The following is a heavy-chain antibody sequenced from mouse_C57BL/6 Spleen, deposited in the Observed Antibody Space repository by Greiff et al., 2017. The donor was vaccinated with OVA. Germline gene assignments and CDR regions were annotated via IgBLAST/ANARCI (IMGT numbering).Heavy chain of an antibody. D-gene: IGHD1-1*02. CDR1: GYTFTDYY. CDR3: ASGGYLYYFDY. CDR2: INPNNGGT. J-gene: IGHJ2*01. V-gene: IGHV1-26*01. Sequence: EVQLQQSGPELVKPGASVKISCKASGYTFTDYYMNWVKQSHGKSLEWIGDINPNNGGTSYNQKFKGKATLTVDKSSSTAYMELRSLTSEDSAVYYCASGGYLYYFDYWGQGTTLTVSS.